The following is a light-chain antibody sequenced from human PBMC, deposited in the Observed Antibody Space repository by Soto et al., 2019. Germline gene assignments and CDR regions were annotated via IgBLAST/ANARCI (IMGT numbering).Light chain of an antibody. CDR2: GTS. CDR3: QQYDTSPDT. CDR1: QSVSSTY. Sequence: EIVLTQSPGALSLSPGERATLSCRASQSVSSTYLAWYQQKPGQAPRLLIYGTSRRATGIPDRFSGSGSGTDFTLTISRLGPEDFAVYYCQQYDTSPDTFGQGTRLEIK. J-gene: IGKJ5*01. V-gene: IGKV3-20*01.